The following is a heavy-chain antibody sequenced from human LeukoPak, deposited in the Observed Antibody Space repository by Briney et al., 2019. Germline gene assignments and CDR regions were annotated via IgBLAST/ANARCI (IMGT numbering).Heavy chain of an antibody. V-gene: IGHV3-48*03. CDR2: ISSSGSTI. Sequence: EGSLRLSCAASGFTFSSYEMNWVRQAPGKGLEWVSYISSSGSTIYYADSVKGRFTISRDNAKNSLYLQMNSLRAEDTAVYYCARSGAGGAFDMWGRGTMVTVSS. CDR3: ARSGAGGAFDM. CDR1: GFTFSSYE. J-gene: IGHJ3*02. D-gene: IGHD3-10*01.